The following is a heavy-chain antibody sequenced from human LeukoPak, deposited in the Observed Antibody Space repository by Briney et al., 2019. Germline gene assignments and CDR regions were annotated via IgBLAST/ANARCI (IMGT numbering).Heavy chain of an antibody. CDR1: GYSFTSYW. CDR2: IYPGDSDT. J-gene: IGHJ5*02. V-gene: IGHV5-51*01. Sequence: GESLKISCKGSGYSFTSYWIGWVRQMPGKGLEWMGIIYPGDSDTRYSPSFQGQVTISADKSISTAYLQWSSLKVSDTAMYYCARSQWELPLYNWFDPWGQGTLVTVSS. D-gene: IGHD1-26*01. CDR3: ARSQWELPLYNWFDP.